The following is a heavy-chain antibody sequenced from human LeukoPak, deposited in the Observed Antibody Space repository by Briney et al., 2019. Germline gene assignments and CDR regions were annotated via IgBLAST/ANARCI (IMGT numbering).Heavy chain of an antibody. D-gene: IGHD3-10*01. V-gene: IGHV1-2*02. J-gene: IGHJ6*03. CDR2: IKPNSGGT. Sequence: ASVKVSCKASGYSFADYYMHWVRQAPGQGLEWMGWIKPNSGGTRSAQKFQGRVTMTRDTSTGTAYMELSSLRYDDTAVYYCARGITMVRGVMDYYYYMDVWGKGTTVTISS. CDR1: GYSFADYY. CDR3: ARGITMVRGVMDYYYYMDV.